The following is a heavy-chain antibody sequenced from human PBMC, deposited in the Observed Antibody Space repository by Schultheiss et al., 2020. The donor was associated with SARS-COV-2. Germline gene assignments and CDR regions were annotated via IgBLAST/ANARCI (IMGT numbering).Heavy chain of an antibody. CDR2: ISGSGGST. V-gene: IGHV3-23*01. CDR3: AREPHSSYYYYYMDV. Sequence: GGSLRLSCAASGFTFSSYEMNWVRQAPGKGLEWVSAISGSGGSTYYADSVKGRFTISRDNSKNTLYLQMNSLRAEDTAVYYCAREPHSSYYYYYMDVWGKGTTVTVSS. J-gene: IGHJ6*03. CDR1: GFTFSSYE. D-gene: IGHD6-13*01.